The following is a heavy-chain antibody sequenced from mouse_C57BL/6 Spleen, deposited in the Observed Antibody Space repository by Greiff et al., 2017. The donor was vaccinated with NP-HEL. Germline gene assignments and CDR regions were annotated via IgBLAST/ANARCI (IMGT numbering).Heavy chain of an antibody. D-gene: IGHD2-3*01. Sequence: VQLQQSGAELVRPGASVTLSCKASGYTFTDYEMHWVKQTPVHGLEWIGAIDPETGGTAYNQKFKGKAILTADKSSSTAYMELRSLTSEDSAVYYCTTHDGYYAWFAYWGQGTLVTVSA. J-gene: IGHJ3*01. CDR2: IDPETGGT. CDR3: TTHDGYYAWFAY. CDR1: GYTFTDYE. V-gene: IGHV1-15*01.